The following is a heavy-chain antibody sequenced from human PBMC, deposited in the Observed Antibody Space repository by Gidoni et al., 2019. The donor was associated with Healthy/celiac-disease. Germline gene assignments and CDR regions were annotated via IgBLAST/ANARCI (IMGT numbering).Heavy chain of an antibody. CDR1: GFTFSSSG. V-gene: IGHV3-30*18. Sequence: QVLLVESGGGAVQPGRSLRLSCSASGFTFSSSGMHWVRQAPGKGLEWVAVISYDGSNKYYAESVKGRFTSSRDNCKNTLYLQMNGLRAEDTAVYYCAKEIYSSGDDFDYWGQGTLVTVSS. D-gene: IGHD6-19*01. CDR3: AKEIYSSGDDFDY. CDR2: ISYDGSNK. J-gene: IGHJ4*02.